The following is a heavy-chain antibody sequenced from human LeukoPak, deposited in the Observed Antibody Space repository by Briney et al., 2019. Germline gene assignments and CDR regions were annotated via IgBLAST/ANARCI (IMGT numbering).Heavy chain of an antibody. D-gene: IGHD3-16*01. J-gene: IGHJ5*02. CDR1: AGSISSGAYY. Sequence: PSETLSLTCTVSAGSISSGAYYWSWIRQHPGKGLEWIGYIYYSGSTYYNPSLKSRVTISVDTSKNQFSLKLTSMTAADTAVYYCARGIWGDLSWFDPWGQGTLVTVSS. CDR2: IYYSGST. CDR3: ARGIWGDLSWFDP. V-gene: IGHV4-31*03.